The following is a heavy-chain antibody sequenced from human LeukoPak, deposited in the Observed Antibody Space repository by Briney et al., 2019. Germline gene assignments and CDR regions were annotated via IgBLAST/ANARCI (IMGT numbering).Heavy chain of an antibody. CDR3: ARVVRSPTLVVVVAAPSKRRNYFDY. V-gene: IGHV4-30-2*01. J-gene: IGHJ4*02. CDR2: INHSGST. D-gene: IGHD2-15*01. CDR1: GGSISSGGYY. Sequence: SQTLSLTCTVSGGSISSGGYYWSWIRQPPGKGLEWIGEINHSGSTNYNPSLKSRVTISVDTSKNQFSLKLSSVTAADTAVYYCARVVRSPTLVVVVAAPSKRRNYFDYWGQGTLVTVSS.